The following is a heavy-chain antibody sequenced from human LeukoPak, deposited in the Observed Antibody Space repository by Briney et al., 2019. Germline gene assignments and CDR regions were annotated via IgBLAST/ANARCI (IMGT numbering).Heavy chain of an antibody. J-gene: IGHJ4*02. D-gene: IGHD6-13*01. V-gene: IGHV4-59*01. CDR2: IYYSGST. CDR3: ARADSSSWFD. Sequence: SETLSLTCTVSGDSMSENYWSWIRQPPGKGLEWIGYIYYSGSTNYNPSLKSRVTISADMSKNQFSLKLSSVTAADTAVYYCARADSSSWFDWGQGTLVTVSS. CDR1: GDSMSENY.